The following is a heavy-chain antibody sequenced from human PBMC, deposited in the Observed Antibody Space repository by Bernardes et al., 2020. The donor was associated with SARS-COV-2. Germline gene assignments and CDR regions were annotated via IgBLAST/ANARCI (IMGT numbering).Heavy chain of an antibody. Sequence: GGSLRLSCAASGFTFSSYVMTWVRLAPGKGLEWVSSISGSGGSAYYADSVKGRFTISRDNSKNTLSLQMSGLRAEDTAVYYCARYQRHIQPWGQGTLVTVSS. V-gene: IGHV3-23*01. CDR3: ARYQRHIQP. CDR1: GFTFSSYV. D-gene: IGHD5-18*01. CDR2: ISGSGGSA. J-gene: IGHJ5*02.